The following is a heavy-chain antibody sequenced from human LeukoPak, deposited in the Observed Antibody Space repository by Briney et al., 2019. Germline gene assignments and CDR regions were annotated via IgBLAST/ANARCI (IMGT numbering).Heavy chain of an antibody. D-gene: IGHD3-22*01. Sequence: GGSLRLSCAASGFTFSSYAMSWVRQAPGKGLEWVSAISGSGGSTYYADSVKGRFTISRDNSKNTLYLQMNSLRAEGTAVYYCAKPQLYSSGYYAYWGQGTLVTVSS. CDR3: AKPQLYSSGYYAY. CDR1: GFTFSSYA. V-gene: IGHV3-23*01. CDR2: ISGSGGST. J-gene: IGHJ4*02.